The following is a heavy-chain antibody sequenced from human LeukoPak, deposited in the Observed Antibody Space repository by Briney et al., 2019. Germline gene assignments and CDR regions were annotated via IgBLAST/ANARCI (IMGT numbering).Heavy chain of an antibody. CDR3: TGDNFDSSVKFDY. CDR1: GFTFSGSA. J-gene: IGHJ4*02. Sequence: GGSLKLSCVVSGFTFSGSAVHWVRQASGKGLEWVGRIRSKANNYATAYAASVKGRFTISRDDSKNTAYLQMNSLKTEDTAVYYCTGDNFDSSVKFDYWGQGTLVTVSS. D-gene: IGHD3-22*01. CDR2: IRSKANNYAT. V-gene: IGHV3-73*01.